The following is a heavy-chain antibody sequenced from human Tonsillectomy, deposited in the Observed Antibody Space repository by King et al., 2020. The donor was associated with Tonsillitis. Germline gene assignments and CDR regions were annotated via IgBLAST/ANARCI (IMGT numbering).Heavy chain of an antibody. J-gene: IGHJ6*02. CDR2: IRYDGSNK. D-gene: IGHD2-2*01. CDR1: GFTFSTYA. Sequence: QLVQSGGGVVQPGRSLRLSCAASGFTFSTYAMHWVRQAPGKGLDWVAFIRYDGSNKYYADSVKGRFTISRDNSKNTLYLQMNSLRPEDTAVYCCAKDSQTDEAVVSAFGYFYGLDVWGQGTTVTGS. CDR3: AKDSQTDEAVVSAFGYFYGLDV. V-gene: IGHV3-30*02.